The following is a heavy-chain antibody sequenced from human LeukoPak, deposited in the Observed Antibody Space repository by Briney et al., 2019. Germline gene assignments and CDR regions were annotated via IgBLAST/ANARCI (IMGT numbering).Heavy chain of an antibody. CDR3: AKDLRLWLGTYEY. CDR1: GFSFSNYA. V-gene: IGHV3-23*01. D-gene: IGHD5-18*01. J-gene: IGHJ4*02. CDR2: ISAGSTRT. Sequence: GGSLRLSCAASGFSFSNYAMSWVRQAPGKGLEWVSGISAGSTRTYYADSVRGRFTISRDNSMNTLYLQMNSVRAEDTAVYYCAKDLRLWLGTYEYWGQGTLVTVSS.